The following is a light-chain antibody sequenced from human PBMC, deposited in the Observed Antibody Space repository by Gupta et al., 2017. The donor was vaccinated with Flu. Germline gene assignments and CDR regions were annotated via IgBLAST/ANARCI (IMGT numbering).Light chain of an antibody. V-gene: IGKV4-1*01. CDR2: WAS. CDR3: QQYYTSPRT. Sequence: DIVMTQSPDSLAVSLGETATISCKSSQSILYSANNQNYLAWFQLKPGQPPKLLIYWASIRASGVPDRFSGSGTGADFTLTISSLRAEDAAVYYCQQYYTSPRTFGQGTKVEIK. J-gene: IGKJ1*01. CDR1: QSILYSANNQNY.